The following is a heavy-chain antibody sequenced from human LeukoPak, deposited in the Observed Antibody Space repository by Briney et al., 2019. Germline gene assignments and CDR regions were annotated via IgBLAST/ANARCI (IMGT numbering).Heavy chain of an antibody. D-gene: IGHD6-13*01. CDR3: VREQFLGTAAGQGGSYDY. CDR2: IEKAGSEK. CDR1: GFTLSSYW. Sequence: GGSLRLSCAASGFTLSSYWLSWVRQAPGKGLEWVANIEKAGSEKYYVDSVKGRFTISRDNAKNSLYLQMNSLRAEDTAVYYCVREQFLGTAAGQGGSYDYWGQGTLVTVSS. J-gene: IGHJ4*02. V-gene: IGHV3-7*04.